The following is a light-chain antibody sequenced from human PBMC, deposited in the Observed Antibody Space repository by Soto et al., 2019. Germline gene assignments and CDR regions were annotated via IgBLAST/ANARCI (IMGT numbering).Light chain of an antibody. V-gene: IGLV2-14*01. CDR3: KSYTDTNAPWV. CDR2: EVS. CDR1: SRDIGGYDH. Sequence: QSALTQPASVSGSPGQSITISCSGTSRDIGGYDHVSWYQQHPGKAPRLIISEVSNRPSGVSNRFSGSKSGNTASLTISGLQPEDEADYYCKSYTDTNAPWVFGGGTKLTVL. J-gene: IGLJ3*02.